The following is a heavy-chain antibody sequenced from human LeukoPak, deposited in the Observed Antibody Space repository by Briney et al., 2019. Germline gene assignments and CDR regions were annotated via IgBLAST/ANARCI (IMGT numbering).Heavy chain of an antibody. CDR1: GGTFSSYA. D-gene: IGHD1-26*01. Sequence: SVKVSCKASGGTFSSYAISWVRQAPGQALEWMVGIIPIFGTANYAQKFQGRVTITTDESTSTAYMELSSLRSEDTAVYYCARALLGATTRGFFDYWGQGTLVTVSS. V-gene: IGHV1-69*05. J-gene: IGHJ4*02. CDR2: IIPIFGTA. CDR3: ARALLGATTRGFFDY.